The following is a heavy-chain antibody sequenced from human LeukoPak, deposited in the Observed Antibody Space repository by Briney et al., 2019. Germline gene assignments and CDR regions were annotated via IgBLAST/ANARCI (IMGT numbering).Heavy chain of an antibody. D-gene: IGHD6-13*01. CDR3: ARDVTRDSSSWYVLGMDV. J-gene: IGHJ6*02. CDR1: GEPFSAYY. CDR2: IYYSGST. V-gene: IGHV4-31*11. Sequence: SETLSLTCAVNGEPFSAYYWTWIRQHPGKGLEWIGYIYYSGSTYYNPSLKSRVTISVDTSKNQFSLKLSSVTAADTAVYYCARDVTRDSSSWYVLGMDVWGQGTTVTVSS.